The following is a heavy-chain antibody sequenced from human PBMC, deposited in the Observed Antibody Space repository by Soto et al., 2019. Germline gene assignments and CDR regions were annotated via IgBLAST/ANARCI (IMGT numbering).Heavy chain of an antibody. CDR1: GFTFSNYS. J-gene: IGHJ5*02. CDR2: ISGSSTYI. V-gene: IGHV3-21*01. Sequence: GGSLRLSCAASGFTFSNYSMNWVRQAPGKGLEWVSSISGSSTYIYYADSVRGRFTISRDNAKNSLYLQMSSLRAEDTAVYYCARDSDYDSSAYYYRVLPGWFDPWGQGTLVTVSS. CDR3: ARDSDYDSSAYYYRVLPGWFDP. D-gene: IGHD3-22*01.